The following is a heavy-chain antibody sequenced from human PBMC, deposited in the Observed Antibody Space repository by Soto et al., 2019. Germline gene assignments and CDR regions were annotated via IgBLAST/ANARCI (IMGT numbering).Heavy chain of an antibody. Sequence: GGSLRLSCTASGLTFSNYGMNWVRQAPGKGLEWVSYISTSSSAKYYADSVKGRFTISRDNAKNSLYLQMNSLRAEDTAVYYCARGFYDSNTYHASYNWFDPWGQGTLVTVSS. CDR3: ARGFYDSNTYHASYNWFDP. CDR1: GLTFSNYG. V-gene: IGHV3-48*01. D-gene: IGHD3-22*01. CDR2: ISTSSSAK. J-gene: IGHJ5*02.